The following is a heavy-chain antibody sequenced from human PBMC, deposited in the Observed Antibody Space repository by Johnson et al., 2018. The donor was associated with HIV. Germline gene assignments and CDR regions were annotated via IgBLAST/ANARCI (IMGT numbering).Heavy chain of an antibody. Sequence: VQLVESGGGVVRPGGSLRLSCAASGFTFSSYWMSWVRQAPGKGLEWVSGINWIGGSTGDADSVKGRFSISRDNAKNSLYLQMNNLRVEDTAVYYCAKDKAGGWAFDIWGQGTMVTVSS. CDR1: GFTFSSYW. D-gene: IGHD6-19*01. CDR2: INWIGGST. J-gene: IGHJ3*02. CDR3: AKDKAGGWAFDI. V-gene: IGHV3-20*04.